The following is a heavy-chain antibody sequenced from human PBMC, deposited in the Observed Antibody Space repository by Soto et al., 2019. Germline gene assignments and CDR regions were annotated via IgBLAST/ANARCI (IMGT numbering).Heavy chain of an antibody. V-gene: IGHV1-18*01. D-gene: IGHD3-10*01. CDR2: ISAYNGNT. CDR3: ASFSYYYGSGSYEWFDP. J-gene: IGHJ5*02. Sequence: ASVKVYCKASGYAFTSYRISWLRRAPGQGLEWMGWISAYNGNTNYAQKLQGRVTMTTDTSTSTAYMELRSLRSDDTAVYYCASFSYYYGSGSYEWFDPWGQGTLVTVSS. CDR1: GYAFTSYR.